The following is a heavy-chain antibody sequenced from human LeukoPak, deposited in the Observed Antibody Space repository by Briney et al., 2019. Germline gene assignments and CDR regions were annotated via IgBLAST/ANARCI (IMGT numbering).Heavy chain of an antibody. CDR2: ISSSSSYI. V-gene: IGHV3-21*01. Sequence: GGSLRLSCAASGFTFSSYSMNWVRQAPGQGLEWVSSISSSSSYIYYADSVKGRFTISRDNAKNSLYLQMNSLRAEDTAVYYCASGVLGYCSSTSCYEGVYWGQGTLVTVSS. J-gene: IGHJ4*02. CDR1: GFTFSSYS. D-gene: IGHD2-2*01. CDR3: ASGVLGYCSSTSCYEGVY.